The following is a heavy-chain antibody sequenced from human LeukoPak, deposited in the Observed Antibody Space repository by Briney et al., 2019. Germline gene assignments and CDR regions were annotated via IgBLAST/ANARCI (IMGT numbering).Heavy chain of an antibody. CDR2: ISGSGDST. D-gene: IGHD1-26*01. CDR3: AREGGSYQESIDY. J-gene: IGHJ4*02. Sequence: GGSLRLSCAASGFTFSSNGMSWVRQAPGKGLEWVSAISGSGDSTYYADSVKGRFTISRDNPKNTLYLQMNSLRAEDTAVYYCAREGGSYQESIDYWGQGTLVTVSS. V-gene: IGHV3-23*01. CDR1: GFTFSSNG.